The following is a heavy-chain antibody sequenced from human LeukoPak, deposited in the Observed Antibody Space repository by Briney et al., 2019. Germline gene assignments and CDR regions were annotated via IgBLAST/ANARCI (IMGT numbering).Heavy chain of an antibody. D-gene: IGHD6-13*01. CDR1: TDSISSHY. V-gene: IGHV4-59*08. CDR2: ISYIGST. Sequence: SETLSLTCAVSTDSISSHYWSWIRQPPGKGLEWIGYISYIGSTNYNPSLKSRVTISVDTSKNQFSLRLSSVTAADTAVYFCAKSIASAGTNSCYYMDVWGTGTTVTVSS. J-gene: IGHJ6*03. CDR3: AKSIASAGTNSCYYMDV.